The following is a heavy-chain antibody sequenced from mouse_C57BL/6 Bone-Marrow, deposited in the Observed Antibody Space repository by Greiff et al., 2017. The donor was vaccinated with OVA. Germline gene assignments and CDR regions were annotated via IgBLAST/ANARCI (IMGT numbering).Heavy chain of an antibody. CDR3: TSYCNFDY. CDR1: GFNIKDDY. V-gene: IGHV14-4*01. J-gene: IGHJ2*01. D-gene: IGHD6-5*01. Sequence: EVQLQQSGAELVRPGASVKLSCTASGFNIKDDYMHWVKQRPEQGLEWIGWIDPENGDTEYASKFQGKATITADTSSTTASLQLSSLTSEDTAVYYCTSYCNFDYWGQGTTLTVSS. CDR2: IDPENGDT.